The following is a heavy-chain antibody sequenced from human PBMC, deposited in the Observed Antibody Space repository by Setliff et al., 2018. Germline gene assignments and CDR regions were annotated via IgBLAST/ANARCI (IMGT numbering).Heavy chain of an antibody. CDR2: INTDVTIT. J-gene: IGHJ6*03. CDR3: ARELGGYNSHYYYYMDV. CDR1: GFTFSTYW. D-gene: IGHD5-12*01. Sequence: GGSLRLSCAASGFTFSTYWMSWVRQAPGKGLEWVARINTDVTITTYADSVKGRFTISRDNAKSTMYLQMNSLRAEDTAVYFCARELGGYNSHYYYYMDVWGKGTTVTVSS. V-gene: IGHV3-74*03.